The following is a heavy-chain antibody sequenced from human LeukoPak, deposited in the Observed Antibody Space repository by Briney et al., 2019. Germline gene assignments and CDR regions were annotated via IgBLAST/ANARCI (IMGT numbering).Heavy chain of an antibody. Sequence: GGSLRLSCAASGFTFSSYWMSWVRQAPGTGLEWVANIKQDGSEEYYVDSVRGRLTISRDNAKNSLYLQMNSLRAEDTAVHYCARVQLGGSWFFDLWGRGTLVTVSS. CDR2: IKQDGSEE. V-gene: IGHV3-7*03. CDR3: ARVQLGGSWFFDL. D-gene: IGHD5-12*01. CDR1: GFTFSSYW. J-gene: IGHJ2*01.